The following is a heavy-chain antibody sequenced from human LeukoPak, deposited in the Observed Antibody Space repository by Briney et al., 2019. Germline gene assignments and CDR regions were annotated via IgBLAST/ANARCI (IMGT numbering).Heavy chain of an antibody. D-gene: IGHD3-3*01. CDR2: ISSSSSYI. V-gene: IGHV3-21*01. Sequence: GSLRLSCAASGFTFSSYSMNWVRQAPGKGLEWVSSISSSSSYIYYADSVKGRLTISRDNAKNSLYLQMNSLRAEDTAVYYCARDRRRGVVISGYMDVWGKGTTVTVSS. J-gene: IGHJ6*03. CDR1: GFTFSSYS. CDR3: ARDRRRGVVISGYMDV.